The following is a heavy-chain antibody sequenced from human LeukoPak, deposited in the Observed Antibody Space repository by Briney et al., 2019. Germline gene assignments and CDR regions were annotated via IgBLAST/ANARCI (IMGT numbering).Heavy chain of an antibody. Sequence: PGGSLRLSCAASGFXFSIYGMHWVRQAPGKGLEWVALISYDGSITHYADSVKGRFAISRDNSKETLSLQMNSLRPEDTAVYYCASGYSSDWYWGGIDYWGQGTLVTVSP. D-gene: IGHD6-13*01. CDR3: ASGYSSDWYWGGIDY. CDR2: ISYDGSIT. CDR1: GFXFSIYG. J-gene: IGHJ4*02. V-gene: IGHV3-30*03.